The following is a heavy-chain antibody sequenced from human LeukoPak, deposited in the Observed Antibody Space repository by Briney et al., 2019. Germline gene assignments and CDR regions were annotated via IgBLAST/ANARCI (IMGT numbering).Heavy chain of an antibody. D-gene: IGHD5-12*01. CDR1: GFSFDDYA. J-gene: IGHJ4*02. V-gene: IGHV3-9*01. CDR3: AKVGRYSGHDFVGHFDY. Sequence: PGGSLRLSCAASGFSFDDYAMHWVRQAPGKGLEWVSGISWDSGSIGYADSVEGRFTISRDNAKNSLYLQMNSLRAEDTALYYCAKVGRYSGHDFVGHFDYWGQGTLVTVSS. CDR2: ISWDSGSI.